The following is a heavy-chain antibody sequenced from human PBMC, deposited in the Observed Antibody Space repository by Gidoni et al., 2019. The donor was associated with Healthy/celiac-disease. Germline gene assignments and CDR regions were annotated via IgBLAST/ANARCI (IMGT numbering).Heavy chain of an antibody. CDR3: ARDRGYSYGWTPGGGMDV. Sequence: EVQLVESGGGLVKPGGSLRLSCAASGLPFSRYSMNWVRQAPGKGLEWVSSISSSSSYIYYADSVKGRFTISRDNAKNSLYLQMNSLRAEDTAVYYCARDRGYSYGWTPGGGMDVWGQGTTVTVSS. J-gene: IGHJ6*02. D-gene: IGHD5-18*01. CDR2: ISSSSSYI. V-gene: IGHV3-21*01. CDR1: GLPFSRYS.